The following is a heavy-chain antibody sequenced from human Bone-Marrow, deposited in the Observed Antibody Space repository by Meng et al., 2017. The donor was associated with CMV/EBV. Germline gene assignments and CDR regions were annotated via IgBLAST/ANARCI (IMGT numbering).Heavy chain of an antibody. CDR2: ISSSSSYI. D-gene: IGHD3-3*01. J-gene: IGHJ6*02. CDR1: GFTFSSYS. CDR3: AREVNYDFWSGFPMDF. V-gene: IGHV3-21*01. Sequence: GGSLRLSCAASGFTFSSYSMNWVRQAPGKGLEWVSSISSSSSYIYYADSVKGRFTISRDNAKNSLYLQMNSLRAEDTAVYYCAREVNYDFWSGFPMDFWGQGTTVTVSS.